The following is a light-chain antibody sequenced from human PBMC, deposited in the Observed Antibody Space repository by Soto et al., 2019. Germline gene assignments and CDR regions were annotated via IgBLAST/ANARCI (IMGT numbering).Light chain of an antibody. CDR1: TFNVKNNY. CDR2: SNN. Sequence: QSVLTQPHSLSGTPGQRVTISCSGSTFNVKNNYVYWYQQIAGTAPKLLIYSNNRRPSGGPDRFSGSKSGSSASLAISGLLPEDEADYYCASWDDSLSETVFGGGTQLTVL. CDR3: ASWDDSLSETV. J-gene: IGLJ7*01. V-gene: IGLV1-47*01.